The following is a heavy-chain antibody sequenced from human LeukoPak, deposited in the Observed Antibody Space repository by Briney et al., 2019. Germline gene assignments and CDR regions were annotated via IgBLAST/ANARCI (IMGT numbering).Heavy chain of an antibody. CDR2: ISDGGWT. V-gene: IGHV3-23*01. CDR1: ALPPSNCA. Sequence: GGSLRLSCAASALPPSNCAMSWVRQAPGKGLEWVSSISDGGWTAYTDSVKGRFFISRETATNTLYLQMNSLRVEDTAVYYCAKECDYGNTSHMPCYWGQGTLVTVSS. J-gene: IGHJ4*02. CDR3: AKECDYGNTSHMPCY. D-gene: IGHD4-17*01.